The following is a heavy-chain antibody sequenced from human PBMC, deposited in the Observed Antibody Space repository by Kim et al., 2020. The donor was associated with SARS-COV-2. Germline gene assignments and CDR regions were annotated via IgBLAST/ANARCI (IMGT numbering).Heavy chain of an antibody. Sequence: SETLSLTCTVSGGSISSSSYYWGWIRQPPGKGLEWIGSIYYSGSTYYNPSLKSRVTISVDTSKNQFSLKLSSVTAADTAVYYCARLVRIAVAGVNDYWGQGTLVTVSS. CDR2: IYYSGST. CDR3: ARLVRIAVAGVNDY. J-gene: IGHJ4*02. D-gene: IGHD6-19*01. V-gene: IGHV4-39*01. CDR1: GGSISSSSYY.